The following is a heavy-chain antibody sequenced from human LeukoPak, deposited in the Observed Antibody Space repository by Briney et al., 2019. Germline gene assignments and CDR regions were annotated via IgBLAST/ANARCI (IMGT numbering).Heavy chain of an antibody. V-gene: IGHV4-39*07. J-gene: IGHJ4*02. CDR3: ARSGGGYSYGYELTYFDY. D-gene: IGHD5-18*01. CDR1: GGSISSSSYY. CDR2: IYYSGST. Sequence: SETLSLTCTVSGGSISSSSYYWGWIRQPPGKGLEWIGSIYYSGSTYYNPSLKSRVTISVDTSKNQFSLKLSSVTAADTAVYYCARSGGGYSYGYELTYFDYWGQGTLVTVSS.